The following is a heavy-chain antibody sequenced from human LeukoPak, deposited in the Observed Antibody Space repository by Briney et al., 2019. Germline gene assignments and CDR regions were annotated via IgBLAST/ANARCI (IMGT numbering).Heavy chain of an antibody. J-gene: IGHJ4*02. CDR2: ISYGGSAE. CDR3: AKELTRGSSWYEDY. V-gene: IGHV3-30*18. Sequence: GGSLRLSCAASGFTFSNYGMHWVRQAPGKGLEWVAVISYGGSAEYYADSVKGRFAIYRDNSRNTLYLQMNSLRPEDTAVYYCAKELTRGSSWYEDYWGQGTLVTVSS. CDR1: GFTFSNYG. D-gene: IGHD6-13*01.